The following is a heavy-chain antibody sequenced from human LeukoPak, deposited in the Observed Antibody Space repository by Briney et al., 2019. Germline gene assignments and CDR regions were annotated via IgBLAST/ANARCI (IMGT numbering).Heavy chain of an antibody. Sequence: PSETLSLTCTVSGGSISSYYWSWIRQPPGKGLEWIGYIYYSGSTNYNPSLKSRVTMSVDTSKNQFSLKLNSVTAADTAVYYCARGDYDILTGYWNWFDPWGQGTLVTVSS. CDR1: GGSISSYY. CDR3: ARGDYDILTGYWNWFDP. V-gene: IGHV4-59*01. J-gene: IGHJ5*02. D-gene: IGHD3-9*01. CDR2: IYYSGST.